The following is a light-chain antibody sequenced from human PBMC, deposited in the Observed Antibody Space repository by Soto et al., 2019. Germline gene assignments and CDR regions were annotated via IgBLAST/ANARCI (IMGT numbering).Light chain of an antibody. Sequence: QSALTQPASVSGSPGQSVTISCTGTSSDVGRYNYVSWYQQHPGKAPKLIIYDVTKRPSGVPDRFSGSKSGNTASLTISGLLAEDEADYYCCSYAGSYTHVFGTGTKVTVL. CDR1: SSDVGRYNY. J-gene: IGLJ1*01. CDR2: DVT. CDR3: CSYAGSYTHV. V-gene: IGLV2-11*01.